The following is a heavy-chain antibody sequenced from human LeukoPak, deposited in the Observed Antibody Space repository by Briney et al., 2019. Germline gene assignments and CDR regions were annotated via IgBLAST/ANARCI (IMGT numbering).Heavy chain of an antibody. CDR1: GGSFSDYY. Sequence: PSETLSLTCAVYGGSFSDYYWSWIRQPPGKGLEWIGEINHSGSTNYNPSLKSRVTISVDKSKNQFSLKLSSVTAADTAVYYCARDRKGTMVRGAVYNWFDPWGQGTLVTVSS. D-gene: IGHD3-10*01. CDR3: ARDRKGTMVRGAVYNWFDP. CDR2: INHSGST. J-gene: IGHJ5*02. V-gene: IGHV4-34*01.